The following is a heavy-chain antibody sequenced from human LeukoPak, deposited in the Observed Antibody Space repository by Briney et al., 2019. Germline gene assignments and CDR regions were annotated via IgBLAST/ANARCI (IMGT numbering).Heavy chain of an antibody. CDR3: ARGAAAGRYQYYYMDV. J-gene: IGHJ6*03. CDR1: GFTFRSYD. D-gene: IGHD6-19*01. CDR2: ISYDVSNK. V-gene: IGHV3-33*05. Sequence: PGGSLRLSCAASGFTFRSYDMHWVRQAPVKGLEWVAIISYDVSNKDHDDSVKGRFTISRDNSQNTLYVQMNSLRDEDKAVYYCARGAAAGRYQYYYMDVWGKGTTVTVSS.